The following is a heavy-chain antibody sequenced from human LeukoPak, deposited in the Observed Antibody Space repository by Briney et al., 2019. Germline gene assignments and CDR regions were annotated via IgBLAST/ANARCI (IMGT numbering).Heavy chain of an antibody. D-gene: IGHD2/OR15-2a*01. CDR3: ARTPRVMPTPYYFDY. CDR1: GGSFSGYC. CDR2: INHSGST. V-gene: IGHV4-34*01. Sequence: SETLSLTRTVYGGSFSGYCWSWIRQPPGKGLEWVGEINHSGSTNYNPSLKSRVTISVDTSKNQFSLKLSSVTAADTAVYYCARTPRVMPTPYYFDYWGQGTLVTVSS. J-gene: IGHJ4*02.